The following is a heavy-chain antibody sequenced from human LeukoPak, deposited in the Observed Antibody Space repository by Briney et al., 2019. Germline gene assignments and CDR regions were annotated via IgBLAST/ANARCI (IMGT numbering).Heavy chain of an antibody. CDR2: ISYSAAGT. V-gene: IGHV3-23*01. CDR3: AKDRMGGVTFFDY. Sequence: PGGSLRLSCAASGFTFNIYAMNWVRQAPGKGLEWISSISYSAAGTYYADSVKGRFSISRDNSKKIVHLQMNSLRAEDTAVYYCAKDRMGGVTFFDYWGQGTLVTVSS. D-gene: IGHD2-21*02. J-gene: IGHJ4*02. CDR1: GFTFNIYA.